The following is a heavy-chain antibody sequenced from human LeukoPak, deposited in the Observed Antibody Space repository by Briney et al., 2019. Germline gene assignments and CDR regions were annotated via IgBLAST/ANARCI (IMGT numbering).Heavy chain of an antibody. CDR3: ARELGAAAAPDY. V-gene: IGHV3-7*01. J-gene: IGHJ4*02. CDR1: GFTFSSYW. CDR2: IKQDGSEK. Sequence: VGSLRLSCAASGFTFSSYWMSWVRQAPGKGLEWVANIKQDGSEKYYVDSVKGRFTISRDNAKNSLYLQMNSLRAEDTAAYYCARELGAAAAPDYWGQGTLVTVSS. D-gene: IGHD6-13*01.